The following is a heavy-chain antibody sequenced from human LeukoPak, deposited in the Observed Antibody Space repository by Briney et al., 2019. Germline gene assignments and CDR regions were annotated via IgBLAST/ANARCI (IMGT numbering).Heavy chain of an antibody. Sequence: GGSLRLSCAASGFTFSSYAMSWVRQAPGKGLEWVSILYSGSSTYYADSVKGRFTISRDTSRNTLYPQMNSLRAEDTAIYYCARARTYSSGWWYYFDYWGQGTLVTVSS. D-gene: IGHD6-19*01. V-gene: IGHV3-66*01. CDR3: ARARTYSSGWWYYFDY. CDR1: GFTFSSYA. J-gene: IGHJ4*02. CDR2: LYSGSST.